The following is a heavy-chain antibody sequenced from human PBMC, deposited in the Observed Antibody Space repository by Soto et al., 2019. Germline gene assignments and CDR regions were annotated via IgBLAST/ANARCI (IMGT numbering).Heavy chain of an antibody. J-gene: IGHJ6*02. Sequence: GGSLRLSCEASGFTFSYFWMSWVRQSPGKGLEWVANIRGDGSEKRYVDSVRGRFTISRDNAKNSVYLQMNSLRGDDTALYYCGRDEVRNGVGVWGQGTTVTVSS. CDR1: GFTFSYFW. V-gene: IGHV3-7*01. CDR2: IRGDGSEK. CDR3: GRDEVRNGVGV.